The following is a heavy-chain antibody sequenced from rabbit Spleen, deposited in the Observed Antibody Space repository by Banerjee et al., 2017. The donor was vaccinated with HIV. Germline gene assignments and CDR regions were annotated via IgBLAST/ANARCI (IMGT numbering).Heavy chain of an antibody. CDR2: IITSSGNT. CDR3: ARDLAGVIGWNLGL. V-gene: IGHV1S45*01. J-gene: IGHJ4*01. D-gene: IGHD4-2*01. CDR1: GVSFSNKYV. Sequence: QEQLEESGGDLVKAEGSLTLTCTASGVSFSNKYVMCWVRQAPGRGLEWIACIITSSGNTVSATWAKGLLTISKASSTTVTLQMPSLTAAATASYFGARDLAGVIGWNLGLWGPGTLVTVS.